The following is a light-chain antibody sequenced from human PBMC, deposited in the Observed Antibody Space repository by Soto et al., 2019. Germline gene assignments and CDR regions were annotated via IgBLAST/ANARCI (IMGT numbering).Light chain of an antibody. CDR3: AAWDDSLNGLV. CDR1: SSNIGSNT. J-gene: IGLJ1*01. CDR2: NNT. Sequence: QSVLTQPPSASGTPGQRVTISCSGSSSNIGSNTVNWYQQLPGTAPKLLIYNNTQRPSGVPDRFSGSKSGTSASRAISGLQSEDEADYYCAAWDDSLNGLVFGTGTKLTVL. V-gene: IGLV1-44*01.